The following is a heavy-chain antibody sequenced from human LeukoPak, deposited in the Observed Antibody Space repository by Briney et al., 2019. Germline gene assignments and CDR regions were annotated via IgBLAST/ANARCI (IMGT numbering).Heavy chain of an antibody. CDR2: IKEDGSER. V-gene: IGHV3-7*03. J-gene: IGHJ4*02. CDR3: ARVRGDIKTIFGVVRQYYFDY. Sequence: GGSLRLSCEGSAFIFSGHWMNWVRQTPGKGLEWVASIKEDGSERQYVDSVKGRFSISRDNTKGSLFLQLNSLRAEDTAVYYCARVRGDIKTIFGVVRQYYFDYWGQGTLVTVSS. CDR1: AFIFSGHW. D-gene: IGHD3-3*01.